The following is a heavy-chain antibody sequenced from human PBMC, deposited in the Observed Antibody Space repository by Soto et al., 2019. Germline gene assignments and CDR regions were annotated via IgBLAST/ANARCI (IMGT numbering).Heavy chain of an antibody. CDR2: MNPNSGNT. CDR1: GYTFTSYD. CDR3: ARLTVIAAWYFDYYYYYMDV. V-gene: IGHV1-8*01. D-gene: IGHD6-6*01. J-gene: IGHJ6*03. Sequence: ASVKVSCKASGYTFTSYDINWVQQATGQGLEWMGWMNPNSGNTCYAQKFQGRVTMTRNTSISTAYMELSSLRSEDTAVYYCARLTVIAAWYFDYYYYYMDVWGKGTTVTVSS.